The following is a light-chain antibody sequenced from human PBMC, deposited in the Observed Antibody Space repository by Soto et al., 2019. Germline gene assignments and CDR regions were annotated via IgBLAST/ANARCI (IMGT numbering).Light chain of an antibody. CDR3: CSHAGSSTYV. Sequence: QSVLTQPASVSGSPGQSITISCTGTSSDVGSYNLVSWYQQHPGKAPKLMIYEGSKRPSGVSNRFSGSKSGNTASLTISGVQAEDEADYYCCSHAGSSTYVFGTGTKGHRP. V-gene: IGLV2-23*01. CDR1: SSDVGSYNL. J-gene: IGLJ1*01. CDR2: EGS.